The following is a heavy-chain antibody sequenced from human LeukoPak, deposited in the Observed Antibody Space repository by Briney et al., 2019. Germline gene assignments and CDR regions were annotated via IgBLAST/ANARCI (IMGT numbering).Heavy chain of an antibody. CDR3: ASASSHRIAAGGDY. CDR1: GFTFSSHW. CDR2: IKIDGGEK. J-gene: IGHJ4*02. V-gene: IGHV3-7*01. D-gene: IGHD6-13*01. Sequence: GGSLRLSCAASGFTFSSHWMTWVRQAPGKGLEWVANIKIDGGEKFYVDSVKGRFTISRDNAKNTLYLQMNSLRVEDTAVYYCASASSHRIAAGGDYWGQGTLVTVSS.